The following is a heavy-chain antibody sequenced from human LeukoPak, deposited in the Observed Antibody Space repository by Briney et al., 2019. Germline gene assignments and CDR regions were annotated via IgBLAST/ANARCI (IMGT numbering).Heavy chain of an antibody. CDR1: GFTFSSYG. CDR2: IWYDGSNK. J-gene: IGHJ4*02. D-gene: IGHD3-10*01. CDR3: ARDSHYYGSGTIDY. V-gene: IGHV3-33*01. Sequence: GRSLRLSCAASGFTFSSYGMHWVRQAPGKGLEWVAVIWYDGSNKYYADSVKGRFTISRDNSKNTLYLQMNSLRAEDTAVYYCARDSHYYGSGTIDYWGQGTLVTISS.